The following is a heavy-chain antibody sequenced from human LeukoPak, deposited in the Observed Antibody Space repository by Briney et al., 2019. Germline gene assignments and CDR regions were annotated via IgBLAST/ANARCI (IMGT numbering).Heavy chain of an antibody. D-gene: IGHD6-13*01. V-gene: IGHV3-33*01. Sequence: GRSLRLSCAASGFTFSSYGMHWVRQAPGKGLEWVAVIWYDGSNKYYADSVKGRFTISRDNSKNTLYLQMNSLRAEDTAVYYCVRESIPSSSWFWFDPWGQGTLVTVSS. CDR2: IWYDGSNK. CDR1: GFTFSSYG. CDR3: VRESIPSSSWFWFDP. J-gene: IGHJ5*02.